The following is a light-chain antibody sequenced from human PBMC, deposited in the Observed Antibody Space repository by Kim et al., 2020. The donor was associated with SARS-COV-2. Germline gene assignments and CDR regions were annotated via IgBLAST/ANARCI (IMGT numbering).Light chain of an antibody. V-gene: IGKV1-5*03. Sequence: ASVGDRVTISCRASQNIGTSLAWYQHKPGKAPTLLVYQASSLEGGVPSRFSGSGSETEFILTINSLQPDDFATYYCQHYNSYPYTFGQGTKLEI. CDR2: QAS. J-gene: IGKJ2*01. CDR1: QNIGTS. CDR3: QHYNSYPYT.